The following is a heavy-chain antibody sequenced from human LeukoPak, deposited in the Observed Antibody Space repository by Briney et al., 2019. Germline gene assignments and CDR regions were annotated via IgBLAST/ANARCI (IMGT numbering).Heavy chain of an antibody. CDR3: ARGFETVYYYGSGSSNWFDP. V-gene: IGHV4-30-4*01. CDR2: IYYSGST. D-gene: IGHD3-10*01. J-gene: IGHJ5*02. CDR1: GGSISSGDYY. Sequence: TSENLSLTCTVSGGSISSGDYYWSWLRQPPGRGLEWIGYIYYSGSTYYNPSLKSRVTISVDTSKNQFSLKLSSVTGADTAVYYCARGFETVYYYGSGSSNWFDPWGQGNLVTVSP.